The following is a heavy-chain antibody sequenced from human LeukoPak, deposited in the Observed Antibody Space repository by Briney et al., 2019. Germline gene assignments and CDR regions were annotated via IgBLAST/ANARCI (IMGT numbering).Heavy chain of an antibody. D-gene: IGHD2-8*01. Sequence: SETLSLTCAVYGGSFSGYYWSWIRQPPGKGLEWTGEINHSGSTNYNPSLKSRVTISVDTSKNQFSLKLSSVTAADTAVYYCARQVTNGFPRTHGYYYYMDVWGKGPTVTVSS. CDR1: GGSFSGYY. V-gene: IGHV4-34*01. J-gene: IGHJ6*03. CDR3: ARQVTNGFPRTHGYYYYMDV. CDR2: INHSGST.